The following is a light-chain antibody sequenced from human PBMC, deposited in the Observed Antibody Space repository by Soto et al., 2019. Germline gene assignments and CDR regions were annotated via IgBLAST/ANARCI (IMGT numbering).Light chain of an antibody. V-gene: IGKV3-20*01. CDR2: GAS. Sequence: ELGLTQSPGTLSLSPGERATLSCMANQSVSSAYLAWYQQKPGQAPRLLISGASIRATGIPERFSGSGSGTDFTLTISRLEPEDSAVYYCQQYGSSPAYNFGQGTKLEIK. CDR1: QSVSSAY. J-gene: IGKJ2*01. CDR3: QQYGSSPAYN.